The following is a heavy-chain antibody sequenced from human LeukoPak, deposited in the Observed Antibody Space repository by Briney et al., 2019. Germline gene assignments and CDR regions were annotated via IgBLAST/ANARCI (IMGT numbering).Heavy chain of an antibody. Sequence: PSQTLSLTCTVSGDSISSGTYYWSWIRQPAGKGLERIGRVYSSGNTNYNPSLKSRVTISIDTSKNQFSLKLSSVTAADTAAYYCARGVGSGSSNWFDPWGQGTLVTVSS. D-gene: IGHD6-6*01. J-gene: IGHJ5*02. CDR1: GDSISSGTYY. CDR3: ARGVGSGSSNWFDP. V-gene: IGHV4-61*02. CDR2: VYSSGNT.